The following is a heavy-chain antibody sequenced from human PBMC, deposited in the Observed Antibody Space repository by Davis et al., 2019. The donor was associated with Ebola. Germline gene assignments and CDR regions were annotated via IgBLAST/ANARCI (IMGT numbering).Heavy chain of an antibody. J-gene: IGHJ4*02. CDR3: ARVGCTGGVCYTLDY. Sequence: ASVKVSCKASGYTFTSYGISWVRQAPGQGLEWMGWISAYNGNINYAQKLQGRVTMTTDTSTSTAYMELRSLRSDDTAVYYCARVGCTGGVCYTLDYWGQGTLVTVSS. D-gene: IGHD2-8*02. CDR2: ISAYNGNI. CDR1: GYTFTSYG. V-gene: IGHV1-18*01.